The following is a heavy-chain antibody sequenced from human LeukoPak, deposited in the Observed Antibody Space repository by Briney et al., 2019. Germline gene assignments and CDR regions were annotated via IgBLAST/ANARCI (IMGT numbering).Heavy chain of an antibody. V-gene: IGHV4-59*01. CDR2: IFYNEGT. CDR3: VKSNSRYQPWTLDI. J-gene: IGHJ3*02. Sequence: SETLSLTCTVSSGSFRTYYWSWIRQPPGKGLGWIGYIFYNEGTSYNPSLKSRVTISVDTSNNQLSLKVNSVTAADTAMYYCVKSNSRYQPWTLDIWGRGTMVTVSS. CDR1: SGSFRTYY. D-gene: IGHD2-2*01.